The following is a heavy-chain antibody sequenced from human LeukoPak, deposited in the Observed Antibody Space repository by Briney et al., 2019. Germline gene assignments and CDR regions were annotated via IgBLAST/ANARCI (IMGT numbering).Heavy chain of an antibody. CDR3: ARGRGGKYCSGGSCYSYDYYYYYMDV. J-gene: IGHJ6*03. D-gene: IGHD2-15*01. CDR1: GYTFTSYY. Sequence: SVKVSCKASGYTFTSYYMHWVRQAPGQGLKWMGGIIPIFGTANYAQKFQGRVTITADKSTSTAYMELSSLRSEDTAVYYCARGRGGKYCSGGSCYSYDYYYYYMDVWGKGTTVTVSS. CDR2: IIPIFGTA. V-gene: IGHV1-69*06.